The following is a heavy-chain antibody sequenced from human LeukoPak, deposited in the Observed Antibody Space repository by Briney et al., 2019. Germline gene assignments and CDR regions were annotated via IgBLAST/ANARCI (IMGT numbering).Heavy chain of an antibody. V-gene: IGHV3-74*01. CDR3: ARDSSSWYVGPFDP. CDR2: INSDGSST. D-gene: IGHD6-13*01. CDR1: GFTFSSYW. Sequence: GGSLRLTCAASGFTFSSYWMHWVRQAPGKGLVWVSRINSDGSSTSYADSVKGRITISRDNAKNTLYLPMNRLRAEDTAVYCCARDSSSWYVGPFDPWGQGTLVTVYS. J-gene: IGHJ5*02.